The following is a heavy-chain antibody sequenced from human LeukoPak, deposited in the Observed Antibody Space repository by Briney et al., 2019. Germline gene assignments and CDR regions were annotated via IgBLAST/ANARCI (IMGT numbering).Heavy chain of an antibody. CDR3: ARDLAGSDAFDT. CDR1: GFTVSSNY. J-gene: IGHJ3*02. D-gene: IGHD3-10*01. Sequence: GGSPRLSCAASGFTVSSNYMSWVRQAPGKGLEWVSVIYSGGSTYYADSVKGRFTISRDNSKNTLYLQMNSLRAEDTAVYYCARDLAGSDAFDTWGQGTMVTVSS. CDR2: IYSGGST. V-gene: IGHV3-66*01.